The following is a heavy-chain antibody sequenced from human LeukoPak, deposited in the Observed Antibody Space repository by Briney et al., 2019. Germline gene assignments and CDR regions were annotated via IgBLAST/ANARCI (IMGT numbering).Heavy chain of an antibody. V-gene: IGHV3-21*01. J-gene: IGHJ6*03. D-gene: IGHD6-19*01. CDR2: ISSSSSYI. CDR1: GFTFSSYS. CDR3: GLGWDYYCYMDV. Sequence: GGSLRLSCAASGFTFSSYSMNWVRQAPGKGLEWVSSISSSSSYIYYADSVKGRFTISRDNAKNSLYLQMNSLRAEDTAVYYCGLGWDYYCYMDVWGKGTTVTVSS.